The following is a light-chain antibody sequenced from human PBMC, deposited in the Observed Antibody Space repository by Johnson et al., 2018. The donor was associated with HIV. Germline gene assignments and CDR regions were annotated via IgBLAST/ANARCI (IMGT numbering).Light chain of an antibody. CDR3: GTWDSRLSAVV. CDR1: SSNIGNNY. Sequence: SVLTQPPSVSAAPGQKVTISCSGSSSNIGNNYVSWYQQLPGTAPKLLIYENNKRPSGIPDRFSGSKSGTSATLGITGLQTGDEADYYCGTWDSRLSAVVFGTGTKVTVL. J-gene: IGLJ1*01. CDR2: ENN. V-gene: IGLV1-51*02.